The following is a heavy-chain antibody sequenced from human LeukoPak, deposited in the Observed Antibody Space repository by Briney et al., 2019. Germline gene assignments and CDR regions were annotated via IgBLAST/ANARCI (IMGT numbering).Heavy chain of an antibody. Sequence: SETLSLTCTVSGGSISSYYWSWIRQPAGKGLEWIGRIYTSGSTNYNPSLKSRVIMSVDTSKNQFSLKLNSVTAADTAVYYCAREGYCSSTSCYLLDYYYYYMDVWGKGTTVTVSS. CDR1: GGSISSYY. CDR3: AREGYCSSTSCYLLDYYYYYMDV. V-gene: IGHV4-4*07. J-gene: IGHJ6*03. CDR2: IYTSGST. D-gene: IGHD2-2*01.